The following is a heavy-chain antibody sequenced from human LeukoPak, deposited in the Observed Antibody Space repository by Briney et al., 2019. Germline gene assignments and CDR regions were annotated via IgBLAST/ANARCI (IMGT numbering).Heavy chain of an antibody. CDR1: GFTFRNYN. D-gene: IGHD3-3*01. V-gene: IGHV3-48*01. Sequence: PGGSLRLSCAASGFTFRNYNMNWVRQAPGKGLEWVSYISSSSSMIYYADSVKGRFTISRDIAKNSLYLQMNSLRAEDTGVYYCARDRDYDFWSGSYVRWFDPWGQGTLVTVSS. J-gene: IGHJ5*02. CDR2: ISSSSSMI. CDR3: ARDRDYDFWSGSYVRWFDP.